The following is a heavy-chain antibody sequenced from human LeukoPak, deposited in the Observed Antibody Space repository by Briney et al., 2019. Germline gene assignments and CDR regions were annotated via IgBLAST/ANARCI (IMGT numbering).Heavy chain of an antibody. D-gene: IGHD6-13*01. CDR1: GGSISSYY. CDR3: ARQYRLAAAGREYYFDY. J-gene: IGHJ4*02. V-gene: IGHV4-59*08. Sequence: PSETLSLTCTVSGGSISSYYWSWIRQPPGKGLEWIGYIYYSGSTNYNPSLKSRVTISVDTSKNQFSLRLTSVTAADTAVYYCARQYRLAAAGREYYFDYWGQGTLVTVSS. CDR2: IYYSGST.